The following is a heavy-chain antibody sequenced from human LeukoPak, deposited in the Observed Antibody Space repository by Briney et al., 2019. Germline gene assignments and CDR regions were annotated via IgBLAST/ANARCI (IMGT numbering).Heavy chain of an antibody. D-gene: IGHD6-19*01. CDR2: INPSGGST. V-gene: IGHV1-46*01. J-gene: IGHJ3*02. Sequence: ASVKVSCKASGHAFTSYYMHWVRQAPGQGLEWMGIINPSGGSTSYAQKFQGRVTMTRDTSTGTVYMELSSLRSEDTAVYYCARGNKQWLGVFDIWGQGTMVTVSS. CDR1: GHAFTSYY. CDR3: ARGNKQWLGVFDI.